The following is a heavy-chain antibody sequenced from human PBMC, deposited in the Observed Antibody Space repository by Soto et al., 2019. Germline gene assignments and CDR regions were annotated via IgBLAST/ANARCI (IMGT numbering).Heavy chain of an antibody. CDR2: ISGSSGSI. Sequence: GGARRVSWEVSGFPSSSARMYLFREAPVKRLEWISYISGSSGSIYYADSVKGRFTISRDNAKSSLYLEISSVRAEDAAVYYCARVKSSIVSGDHHHYYYGMDVWGQGT. CDR3: ARVKSSIVSGDHHHYYYGMDV. D-gene: IGHD2-15*01. V-gene: IGHV3-48*01. J-gene: IGHJ6*02. CDR1: GFPSSSAR.